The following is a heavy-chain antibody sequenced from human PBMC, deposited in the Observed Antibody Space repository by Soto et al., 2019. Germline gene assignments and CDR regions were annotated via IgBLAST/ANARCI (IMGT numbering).Heavy chain of an antibody. CDR1: GYTFTSYD. D-gene: IGHD3-10*01. J-gene: IGHJ6*03. Sequence: QVQLVQSGAEVKKPGASVKVSCKASGYTFTSYDINWVRQATGQGLEWMGWMNPNSGNTGYAQKFQGRVTMTRNTSISTAYMELSSLRSEDTAVYYCARAFRVQVRGVRSYYYYYMDVWGKGTTVTVSS. CDR2: MNPNSGNT. CDR3: ARAFRVQVRGVRSYYYYYMDV. V-gene: IGHV1-8*01.